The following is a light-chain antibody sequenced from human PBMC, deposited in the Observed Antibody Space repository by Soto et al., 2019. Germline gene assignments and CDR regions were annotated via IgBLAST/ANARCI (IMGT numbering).Light chain of an antibody. V-gene: IGLV1-44*01. Sequence: QSVLTQPPSASGTPGQRVTISCSGSSSNIGSNTVHWYQQLPGTAPKLLIYSNNQRPSGVPDRFSGSKSGTSASLAISGLQSEDEAYYYCAAWDDSLNAVVFGGWTKLTVL. CDR1: SSNIGSNT. CDR3: AAWDDSLNAVV. CDR2: SNN. J-gene: IGLJ2*01.